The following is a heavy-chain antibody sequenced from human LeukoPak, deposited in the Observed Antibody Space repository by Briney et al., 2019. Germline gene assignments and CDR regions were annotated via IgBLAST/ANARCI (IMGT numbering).Heavy chain of an antibody. CDR3: ARSLNFASPMTFDY. J-gene: IGHJ4*02. Sequence: SVKVSCKASGDTFSNYPINWVRQAPGQXXXXXGRIIPFLTLTNYAQNFQDRVTITADKSTSTAYMELSSLRSEDTAMYYCARSLNFASPMTFDYWGQGTLVTVSS. CDR2: IIPFLTLT. V-gene: IGHV1-69*02. D-gene: IGHD3-16*01. CDR1: GDTFSNYP.